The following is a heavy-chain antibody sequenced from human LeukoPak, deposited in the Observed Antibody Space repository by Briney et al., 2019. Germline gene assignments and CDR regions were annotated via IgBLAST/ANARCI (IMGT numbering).Heavy chain of an antibody. CDR3: ARDFRFDGSGSIGYYYYYYMDV. Sequence: ASVKVSCKASGYTFTGYYMHWVRQAPGQGLEWMGWINPNSGGTSYAQKFQGRVTMTRDTSISTAYMELSRLRSDDTAVYYCARDFRFDGSGSIGYYYYYYMDVWGKGTTVTISS. V-gene: IGHV1-2*02. J-gene: IGHJ6*03. D-gene: IGHD3-10*01. CDR2: INPNSGGT. CDR1: GYTFTGYY.